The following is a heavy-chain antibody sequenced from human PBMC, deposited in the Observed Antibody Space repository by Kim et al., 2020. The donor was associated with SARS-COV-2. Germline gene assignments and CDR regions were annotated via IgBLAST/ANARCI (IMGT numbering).Heavy chain of an antibody. D-gene: IGHD2-15*01. CDR1: GDSISSSSYY. CDR3: ARGSGGSPRY. Sequence: SETLSLTCTVSGDSISSSSYYWGWIRQPPGKGLEWIGSMYYSGSTYYYYNSSLKSRVTISVDTSKNQFSLKLSPVTAADTAVYYCARGSGGSPRYWGQGTLVTVSS. J-gene: IGHJ4*02. CDR2: MYYSGSTYY. V-gene: IGHV4-39*01.